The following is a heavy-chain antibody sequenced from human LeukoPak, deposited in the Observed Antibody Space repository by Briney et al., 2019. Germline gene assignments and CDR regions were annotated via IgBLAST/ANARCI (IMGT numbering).Heavy chain of an antibody. Sequence: GGSLRLSCAASGFTFSNYAMSWVRQAPGKGLEWVSAITGGGSGIYYADSMKSRFTISRDNSKNTLYLQINSLRAEDRAVYYCAKWGDYDVLTGYYVSDYWGQGTLVTVSS. CDR3: AKWGDYDVLTGYYVSDY. V-gene: IGHV3-23*01. CDR1: GFTFSNYA. CDR2: ITGGGSGI. D-gene: IGHD3-9*01. J-gene: IGHJ4*02.